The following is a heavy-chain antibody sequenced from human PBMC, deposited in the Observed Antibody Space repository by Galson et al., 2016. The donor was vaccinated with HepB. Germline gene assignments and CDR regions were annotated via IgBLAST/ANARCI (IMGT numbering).Heavy chain of an antibody. Sequence: SETLSLTCIVSGGSVSSGFYYWSWIRQPPGKGLEWVGCIYYSGSTNYNTSLQSRVSISLDTSKNQFSLKLSSVTAADTAVYYCARGNNFWSGYYVDYWGQGTLSPSPQ. D-gene: IGHD3-3*01. CDR1: GGSVSSGFYY. CDR3: ARGNNFWSGYYVDY. V-gene: IGHV4-61*01. J-gene: IGHJ4*02. CDR2: IYYSGST.